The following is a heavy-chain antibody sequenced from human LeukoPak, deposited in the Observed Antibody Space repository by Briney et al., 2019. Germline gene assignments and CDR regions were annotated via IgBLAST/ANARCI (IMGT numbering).Heavy chain of an antibody. J-gene: IGHJ4*02. V-gene: IGHV5-51*01. CDR2: IYPGDSDT. CDR1: GYDFTTYW. CDR3: ARHLRSLPFHY. Sequence: GESLKISCKGSGYDFTTYWIGWVRQMPGKGLEWMGIIYPGDSDTRYSPSFQGQVTISADKSIGTAYLQWSSLKASDTAIYYCARHLRSLPFHYWGQGTLVTVSS.